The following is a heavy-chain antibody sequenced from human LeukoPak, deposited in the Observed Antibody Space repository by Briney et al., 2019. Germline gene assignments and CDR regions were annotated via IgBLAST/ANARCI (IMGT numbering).Heavy chain of an antibody. V-gene: IGHV4-4*07. CDR2: IYTSGST. J-gene: IGHJ4*02. CDR1: GGSISSYY. Sequence: SETLSLTCIVSGGSISSYYWSWIRQPARKGLEWIGRIYTSGSTNYNPSLKSRVTMSVDTSKNQFSLELSSVTAADTAVYYCARDYYGSGGVDYWGQGTLVTVSS. D-gene: IGHD3-10*01. CDR3: ARDYYGSGGVDY.